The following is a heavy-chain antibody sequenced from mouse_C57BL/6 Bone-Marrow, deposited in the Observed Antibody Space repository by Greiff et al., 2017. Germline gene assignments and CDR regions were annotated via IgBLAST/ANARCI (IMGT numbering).Heavy chain of an antibody. CDR1: GYTFTDYY. V-gene: IGHV1-19*01. Sequence: EVQLQQSGPVLVKPGASVKMSCKASGYTFTDYYMNWVKQSPGKSLEWIGVINPYNGGTSYNQKFKGKATLTVDKSSSTAYMELNSLTSEDSAVYYCARLGWLLDYWGQGTTLTVSS. J-gene: IGHJ2*01. CDR2: INPYNGGT. CDR3: ARLGWLLDY. D-gene: IGHD1-1*02.